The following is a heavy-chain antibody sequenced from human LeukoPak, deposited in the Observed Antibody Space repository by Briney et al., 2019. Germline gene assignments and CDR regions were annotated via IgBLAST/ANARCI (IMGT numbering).Heavy chain of an antibody. V-gene: IGHV3-30*02. D-gene: IGHD2-2*01. CDR2: IRYDGSNK. CDR3: AKSVLYCSSTSCYEGYYYYYYMDV. Sequence: GGSLRLSCAASGFTFSSYGMHWVRQAPGKGLEWVAFIRYDGSNKYYADSVKGRFTISRDNSKTTLYLQMNSLRAEDTAVYYCAKSVLYCSSTSCYEGYYYYYYMDVWGKGTTVTISS. CDR1: GFTFSSYG. J-gene: IGHJ6*03.